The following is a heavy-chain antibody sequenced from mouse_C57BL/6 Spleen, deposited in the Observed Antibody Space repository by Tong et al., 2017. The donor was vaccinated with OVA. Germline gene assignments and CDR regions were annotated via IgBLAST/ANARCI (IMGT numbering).Heavy chain of an antibody. CDR2: INPNYGTT. V-gene: IGHV1-39*01. CDR1: GYSFTDYN. CDR3: ARIYDYDKDKGFAY. D-gene: IGHD2-4*01. Sequence: EVQLQESGPELVKPGASVKISCKASGYSFTDYNMNWVKQSNGKSLEWIGVINPNYGTTSHNQKFKGKATLTVDQSSSTAYMQLNSLTSEDSAVYYCARIYDYDKDKGFAYWGQGTTLTVSS. J-gene: IGHJ2*01.